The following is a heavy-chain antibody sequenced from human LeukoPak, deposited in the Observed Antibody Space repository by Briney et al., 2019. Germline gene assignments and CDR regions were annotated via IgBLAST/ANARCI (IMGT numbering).Heavy chain of an antibody. D-gene: IGHD3-16*01. CDR3: ARGFTAYFDY. J-gene: IGHJ4*02. CDR2: INHSGST. CDR1: GGSFSGYY. Sequence: SETLSLTCAVYGGSFSGYYWSWIRQPPGKGLEWIGEINHSGSTNYNPSLKSRVTISVDTSKNRFSLKLSSVTAADTAVYYCARGFTAYFDYWGQGTLVTVSS. V-gene: IGHV4-34*01.